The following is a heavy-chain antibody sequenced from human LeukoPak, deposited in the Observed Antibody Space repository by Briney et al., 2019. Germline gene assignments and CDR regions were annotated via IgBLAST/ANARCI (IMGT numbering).Heavy chain of an antibody. D-gene: IGHD2-15*01. V-gene: IGHV4-34*01. J-gene: IGHJ2*01. Sequence: SETLSLTCTVSGGSISSYYWSWIRQPPGKGLEWIGEINHSGSTNYNPSLKSRVTISVDTSKNQFSLKLRSVTAADTAVYYCARRRGGVVDLWGRGTLVTVSS. CDR1: GGSISSYY. CDR2: INHSGST. CDR3: ARRRGGVVDL.